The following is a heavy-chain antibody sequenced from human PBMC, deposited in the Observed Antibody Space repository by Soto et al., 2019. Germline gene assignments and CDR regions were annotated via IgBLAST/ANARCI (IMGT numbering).Heavy chain of an antibody. V-gene: IGHV3-11*01. Sequence: PWWSLRLSCSASVFTFSDYYMSWIRQAPGKGLEWVSYISSSGSTIYYADSVKGRFTISRDNAKNSLYLQMNSLRAEDTAVYYCARGPGSPAYYDFWSGYSAGVDYWGQGTLVTVSS. D-gene: IGHD3-3*01. CDR1: VFTFSDYY. J-gene: IGHJ4*02. CDR2: ISSSGSTI. CDR3: ARGPGSPAYYDFWSGYSAGVDY.